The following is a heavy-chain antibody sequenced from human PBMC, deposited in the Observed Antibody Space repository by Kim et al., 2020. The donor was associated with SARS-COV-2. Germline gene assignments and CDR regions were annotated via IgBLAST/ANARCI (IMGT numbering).Heavy chain of an antibody. CDR2: ISAYNGNT. J-gene: IGHJ3*02. CDR1: GYTFTSYG. CDR3: ARKGLGGATTYDAFDI. D-gene: IGHD1-26*01. V-gene: IGHV1-18*01. Sequence: ASVKVSCKASGYTFTSYGISWVRQAPGQGLEWMGWISAYNGNTNYAQKLQGRVTMTTDTSTSTAYMELRSLRSDDTAVYYCARKGLGGATTYDAFDIWGQGTMVTVSS.